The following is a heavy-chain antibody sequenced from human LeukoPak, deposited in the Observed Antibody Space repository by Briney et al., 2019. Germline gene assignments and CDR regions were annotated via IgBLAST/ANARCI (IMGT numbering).Heavy chain of an antibody. CDR2: IYYSGST. J-gene: IGHJ3*02. D-gene: IGHD4-17*01. CDR1: GGSISSSSYY. Sequence: PSETLSLTCTVSGGSISSSSYYWGWIRQPPGKGLEWIGSIYYSGSTYYNPSLKSRVTISVDTSKNQFSLKLSSVTAADTAVYYCARDLVTVTKGFDIWGQGTMVSVSS. CDR3: ARDLVTVTKGFDI. V-gene: IGHV4-39*07.